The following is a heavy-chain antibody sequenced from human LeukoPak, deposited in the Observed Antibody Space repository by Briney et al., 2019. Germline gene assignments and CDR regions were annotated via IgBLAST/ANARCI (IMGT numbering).Heavy chain of an antibody. CDR1: GFTFSSYE. J-gene: IGHJ3*02. CDR3: ARVNGDYVWGSYRNDAFDI. D-gene: IGHD3-16*02. V-gene: IGHV3-20*01. Sequence: PGGSLRLSCAASGFTFSSYEMNWVRQAPGKGLEWVSGINWNGGSTGYADSVKGRFTISRDNAKNSLYLQMNSLRAEDTALYHCARVNGDYVWGSYRNDAFDIWGQGTMVTVSS. CDR2: INWNGGST.